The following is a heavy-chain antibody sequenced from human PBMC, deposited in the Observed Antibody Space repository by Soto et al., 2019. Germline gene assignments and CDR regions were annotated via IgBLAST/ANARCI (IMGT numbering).Heavy chain of an antibody. J-gene: IGHJ3*02. D-gene: IGHD3-10*01. CDR3: ARVMRYYGSGSYRLYAFDI. Sequence: QVQLQQWGAGLLKPSETLSLTCAVYGGSFSGYYWSWIRQPPGKGLEWIVEINHSGSTNYNPSLKSRVAISVDTSKNQFSLKLSSVTAADSAVYYCARVMRYYGSGSYRLYAFDIWGQGTMVTVSS. CDR1: GGSFSGYY. CDR2: INHSGST. V-gene: IGHV4-34*01.